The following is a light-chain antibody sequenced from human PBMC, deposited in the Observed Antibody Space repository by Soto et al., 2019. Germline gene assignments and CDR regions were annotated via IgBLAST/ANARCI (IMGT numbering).Light chain of an antibody. CDR2: GNN. CDR3: QSYDSRLSGL. CDR1: SSNIGAGYD. V-gene: IGLV1-40*01. J-gene: IGLJ2*01. Sequence: QLVLTQPPSVSGAPGQRVTISCTGSSSNIGAGYDVHWYQQLPGTAPKLLIYGNNNRPSGVPDRFSGSKSGTSASLAITGLQAEDEADYYCQSYDSRLSGLFGGGTKLTVL.